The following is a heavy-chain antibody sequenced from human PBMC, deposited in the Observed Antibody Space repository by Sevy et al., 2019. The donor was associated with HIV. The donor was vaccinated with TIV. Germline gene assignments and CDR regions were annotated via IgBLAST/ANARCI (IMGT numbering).Heavy chain of an antibody. CDR2: IWYDGRTK. J-gene: IGHJ5*01. CDR3: ARESARVIVPTAGFDS. D-gene: IGHD1-1*01. Sequence: GGSLRLSCSASGFTFRSFSMHWVRQAPGKGLEWVAAIWYDGRTKQYADSVKGRFTISRDNSKNMLNLEMNSLRAEDTALYFCARESARVIVPTAGFDSWGQRTVVTVSS. V-gene: IGHV3-33*01. CDR1: GFTFRSFS.